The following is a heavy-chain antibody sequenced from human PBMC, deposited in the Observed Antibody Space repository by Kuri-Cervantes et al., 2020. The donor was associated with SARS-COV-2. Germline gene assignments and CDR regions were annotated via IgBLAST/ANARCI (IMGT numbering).Heavy chain of an antibody. D-gene: IGHD1-26*01. J-gene: IGHJ3*02. V-gene: IGHV1-69*04. CDR1: GGTLSTYT. CDR2: IIPVLRVE. Sequence: SAKVSCKASGGTLSTYTITWVRQAPGQGLEWMGRIIPVLRVENYAQKFQGRVTITADKSTNTAYMELTSLRSADTAVYYCARDSEKTRDAFEIWGQGTMVTVSS. CDR3: ARDSEKTRDAFEI.